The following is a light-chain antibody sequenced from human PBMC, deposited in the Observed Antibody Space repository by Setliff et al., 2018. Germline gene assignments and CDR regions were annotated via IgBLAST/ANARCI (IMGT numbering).Light chain of an antibody. CDR2: EVT. Sequence: ALTQPPSASGSPGQSLTISCTGTSSDVGAYNYVSWYQQHPGKAPKLMIYEVTKRPSGVPDRFSGSKSGNTASLTVSGLQADDEADYYCSSYAASYNPYVFGTGTKGTVL. J-gene: IGLJ1*01. CDR1: SSDVGAYNY. CDR3: SSYAASYNPYV. V-gene: IGLV2-8*01.